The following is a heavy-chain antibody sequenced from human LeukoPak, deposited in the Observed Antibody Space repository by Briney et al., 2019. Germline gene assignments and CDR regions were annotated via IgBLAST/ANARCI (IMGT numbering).Heavy chain of an antibody. D-gene: IGHD6-6*01. J-gene: IGHJ3*02. CDR3: ARRRIAARRVAFDI. Sequence: PSETLSLTCAVYGGSFSGYYWSWIRQPPGKGLEWLGEINHSGSTNYNPSLKSRVTISVDTSKNQFSLKLSSVTAADTAVYYCARRRIAARRVAFDIWGQGTMVTVSS. CDR2: INHSGST. CDR1: GGSFSGYY. V-gene: IGHV4-34*01.